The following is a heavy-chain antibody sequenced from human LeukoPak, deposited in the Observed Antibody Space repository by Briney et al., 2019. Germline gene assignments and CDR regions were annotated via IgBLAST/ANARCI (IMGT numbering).Heavy chain of an antibody. CDR2: IFYSGST. V-gene: IGHV4-61*01. Sequence: SYTLSLTCTVSGGSISSSSYYWSWIRQPPGKGLEWMGYIFYSGSTNYNPSLKSRVTISVDTSKNQFSVKLRSVTAAARAVFFWARDRVCQQLVGRKNCDSVMDVTGKGDTVTISS. J-gene: IGHJ6*03. CDR1: GGSISSSSYY. D-gene: IGHD6-13*01. CDR3: ARDRVCQQLVGRKNCDSVMDV.